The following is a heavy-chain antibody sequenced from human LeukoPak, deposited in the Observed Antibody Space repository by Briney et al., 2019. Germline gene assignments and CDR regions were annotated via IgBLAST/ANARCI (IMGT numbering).Heavy chain of an antibody. D-gene: IGHD2-2*02. CDR3: AKDRRCSSTSCYKDY. Sequence: PGGSLTLSCAASGFTFSSYPMSWVRQPPGKGLEWVSDINGSGGSKYYADSVKGRFTISRDNSKNTLYLQMNSLRAEDTAVYYCAKDRRCSSTSCYKDYWGQGTLVAVSS. V-gene: IGHV3-23*01. CDR2: INGSGGSK. J-gene: IGHJ4*02. CDR1: GFTFSSYP.